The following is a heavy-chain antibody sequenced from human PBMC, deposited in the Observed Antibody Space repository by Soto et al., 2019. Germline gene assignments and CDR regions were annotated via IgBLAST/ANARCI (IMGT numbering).Heavy chain of an antibody. V-gene: IGHV4-39*01. J-gene: IGHJ3*02. CDR1: GGSIDNSTYY. Sequence: PSETLSLTCTVSGGSIDNSTYYLSWVRQSPGEGLEWIGSIYYDGTTYYNPSLKSRVTMSVDTSKNQFSLKLTSVTATDTAVYYCAQHGVNSPFRIWGQGTMVTVSS. CDR3: AQHGVNSPFRI. D-gene: IGHD3-10*01. CDR2: IYYDGTT.